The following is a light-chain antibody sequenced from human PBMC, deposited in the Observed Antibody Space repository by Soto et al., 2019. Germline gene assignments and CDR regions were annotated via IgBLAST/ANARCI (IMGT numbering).Light chain of an antibody. CDR3: RSHAAGSTLI. CDR1: SSDVGGYNE. V-gene: IGLV2-14*03. Sequence: QSALTQPASVSGSPGQSTTISCTGTSSDVGGYNEVSWYQQRPGKAPKLMIYDVSNRPSGVSNRFSGSKSGNTASLTISGLQDEDEAYYSCRSHAAGSTLIFAGGTTLTVL. CDR2: DVS. J-gene: IGLJ2*01.